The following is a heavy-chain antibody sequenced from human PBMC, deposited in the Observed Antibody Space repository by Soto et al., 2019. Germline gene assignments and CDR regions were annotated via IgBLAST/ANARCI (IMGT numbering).Heavy chain of an antibody. CDR3: ASDHLYGMDV. V-gene: IGHV3-9*01. Sequence: GGSLRLSCAASGFTFDDYAMHWVRHAPGKGLEWVSGISWNSGSIGYADSVKGRFTISRDNAKNSLYLQMNSLRAEDTALYYCASDHLYGMDVLCQGTTVTVSS. CDR2: ISWNSGSI. CDR1: GFTFDDYA. J-gene: IGHJ6*02.